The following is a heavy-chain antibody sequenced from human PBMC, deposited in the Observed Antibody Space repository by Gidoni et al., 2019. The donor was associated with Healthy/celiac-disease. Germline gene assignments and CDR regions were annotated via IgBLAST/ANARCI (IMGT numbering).Heavy chain of an antibody. CDR2: IWYDGSNK. J-gene: IGHJ4*02. CDR3: ARGRLEWLFQYFDY. CDR1: GFTLSSYG. Sequence: QVQLVESGGGVVQPGRSLRLSCAASGFTLSSYGMHWVRQAPGKGLEWVAVIWYDGSNKYYADSVKGRFTISRDNSKNTLYLQMNSLRAEDTAVYYCARGRLEWLFQYFDYWGQGTLVTVSS. V-gene: IGHV3-33*01. D-gene: IGHD3-3*01.